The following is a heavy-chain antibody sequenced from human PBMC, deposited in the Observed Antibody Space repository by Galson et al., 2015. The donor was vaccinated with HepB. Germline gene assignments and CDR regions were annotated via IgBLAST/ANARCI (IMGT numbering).Heavy chain of an antibody. CDR2: FDPEDGET. CDR3: AAIRALRGTIFGVVIRGWFDP. Sequence: SVKVSCKVSGNILTEFSMHWVRQAPGKGLEWMRGFDPEDGETIYAQKFQGRVNMTEDTSTDTAYMELSSLRSEDTAVYYCAAIRALRGTIFGVVIRGWFDPWGQGALVTVSS. CDR1: GNILTEFS. V-gene: IGHV1-24*01. D-gene: IGHD3-3*01. J-gene: IGHJ5*02.